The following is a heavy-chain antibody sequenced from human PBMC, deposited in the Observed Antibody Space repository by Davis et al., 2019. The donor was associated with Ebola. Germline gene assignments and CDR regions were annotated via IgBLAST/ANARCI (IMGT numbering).Heavy chain of an antibody. Sequence: ASVQVSCKASGYTFTSYGITWVRQAPGQGLEWMGWINPHNGNTNYAQNVQGRVIMTSDTATTTAYMEVGSLRSDDTAVYYCARAQFPTTSDHWGQGTLVTVSS. D-gene: IGHD1-1*01. J-gene: IGHJ4*02. CDR2: INPHNGNT. V-gene: IGHV1-18*04. CDR1: GYTFTSYG. CDR3: ARAQFPTTSDH.